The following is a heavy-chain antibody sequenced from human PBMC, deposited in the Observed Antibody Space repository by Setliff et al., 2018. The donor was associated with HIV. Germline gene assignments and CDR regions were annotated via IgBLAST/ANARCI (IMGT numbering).Heavy chain of an antibody. D-gene: IGHD3-10*01. V-gene: IGHV1-8*01. CDR2: MNPNTYNT. CDR1: GYTFNNYD. Sequence: GASVKVSCKASGYTFNNYDINWVRQATGQGLEWMGWMNPNTYNTGYAQKFQGRVTMTRSTSRSTAYMELSRLRSEDTAIYYCARGWGLWFGQLSILPLDPWGQGTLVTVSS. J-gene: IGHJ5*02. CDR3: ARGWGLWFGQLSILPLDP.